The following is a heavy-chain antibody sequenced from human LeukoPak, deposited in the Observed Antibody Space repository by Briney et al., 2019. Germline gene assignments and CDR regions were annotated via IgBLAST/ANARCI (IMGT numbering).Heavy chain of an antibody. CDR1: GYTFTSYG. J-gene: IGHJ1*01. Sequence: ASVKVSCKASGYTFTSYGISWVRQAPGQRLEWMGWISAYNGNTNYAQKLQGRVTMTTDTSTSTAYMELRSLRSDDTAVYYCARSADCSSTSCYKLGYFQHWGQGTLVTVSS. CDR2: ISAYNGNT. V-gene: IGHV1-18*01. CDR3: ARSADCSSTSCYKLGYFQH. D-gene: IGHD2-2*02.